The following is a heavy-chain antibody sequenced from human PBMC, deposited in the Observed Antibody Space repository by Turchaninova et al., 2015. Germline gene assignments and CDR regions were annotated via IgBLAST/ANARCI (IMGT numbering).Heavy chain of an antibody. CDR3: ARGGIAARTRNWFDP. J-gene: IGHJ5*02. CDR2: INYSGST. D-gene: IGHD6-6*01. Sequence: QVQLQPWGAGLLTPSETLSLTSAVYGGSFSGSYWSWIRQPPGKGLEWIGEINYSGSTNYNPSLKSRVTISVDTSKNQFSLKLSSVTAADTAVYYCARGGIAARTRNWFDPWGQGTLVTVSS. V-gene: IGHV4-34*01. CDR1: GGSFSGSY.